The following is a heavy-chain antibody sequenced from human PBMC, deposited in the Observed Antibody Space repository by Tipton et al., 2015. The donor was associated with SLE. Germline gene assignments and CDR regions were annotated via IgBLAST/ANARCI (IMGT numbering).Heavy chain of an antibody. D-gene: IGHD6-19*01. J-gene: IGHJ6*03. V-gene: IGHV3-64D*06. Sequence: SLRLSCSASGFTFSSYAMHWVRQAPGKGLEYVSAISSNGGSTYYADSVKGRFTISRDNSKNTLYLQMSSLRAEDTAVYYCVKSIFPGNIAVAGSPYYYYYYMDVWGKGTTVTVSS. CDR1: GFTFSSYA. CDR2: ISSNGGST. CDR3: VKSIFPGNIAVAGSPYYYYYYMDV.